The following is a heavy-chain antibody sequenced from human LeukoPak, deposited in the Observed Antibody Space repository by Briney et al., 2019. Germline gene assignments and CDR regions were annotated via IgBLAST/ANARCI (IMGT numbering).Heavy chain of an antibody. CDR3: ARGDYYDRSGYYV. V-gene: IGHV3-21*01. Sequence: PGGSLRLSCATSGFTFSSYSMNWVRQAPGKGLEWVSSISSSSSYIYYADSVKGRFTISRDNAKNSLYLQMNSLRAEDTAVYYCARGDYYDRSGYYVWGQGTLVTVSS. D-gene: IGHD3-22*01. CDR2: ISSSSSYI. J-gene: IGHJ4*02. CDR1: GFTFSSYS.